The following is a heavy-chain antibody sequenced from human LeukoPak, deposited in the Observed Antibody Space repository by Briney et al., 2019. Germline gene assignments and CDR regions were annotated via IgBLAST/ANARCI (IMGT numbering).Heavy chain of an antibody. CDR3: ARGQYTSSWYAFDI. CDR1: GYIFIDYY. J-gene: IGHJ3*02. V-gene: IGHV1-2*02. CDR2: INPNSGGT. Sequence: ASVKVSCKTSGYIFIDYYMHWVRQAPGQGLEWMGWINPNSGGTNYAQKFQGRVTMTRDTAIITAYMELGSLRSDDTAVYYCARGQYTSSWYAFDIWGLGTLVTVSS. D-gene: IGHD6-13*01.